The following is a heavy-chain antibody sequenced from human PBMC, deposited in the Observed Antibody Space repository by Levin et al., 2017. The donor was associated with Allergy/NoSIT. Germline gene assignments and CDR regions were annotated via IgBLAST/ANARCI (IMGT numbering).Heavy chain of an antibody. V-gene: IGHV3-7*01. CDR3: ARDRGYCSGGSCPSQNLFDY. CDR2: TKQDGSEK. J-gene: IGHJ4*02. CDR1: GFTFSSYW. Sequence: EASVKVSCEASGFTFSSYWMSWVRQAPGKGLEWVANTKQDGSEKYYVDSVKGRFTISRDNAKSSLYLQMNSLRPEDTAVYYCARDRGYCSGGSCPSQNLFDYWGQGTLVTVSS. D-gene: IGHD2-15*01.